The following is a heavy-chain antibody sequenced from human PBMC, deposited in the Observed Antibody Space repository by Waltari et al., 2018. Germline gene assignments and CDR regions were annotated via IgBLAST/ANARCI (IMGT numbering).Heavy chain of an antibody. CDR1: GDSFNNYY. CDR3: GRSYDFWSGYPLDY. V-gene: IGHV4-59*01. Sequence: QVQLQESGPGLVKPSETLSLTCAVSGDSFNNYYWNWIRQPPGKELEWIGYIAYNGRTNYNPSLKSRVTISVDTSKTQFSLKLTSVTAADTAVYYCGRSYDFWSGYPLDYWGPGSLVTVSS. CDR2: IAYNGRT. D-gene: IGHD3-3*01. J-gene: IGHJ4*02.